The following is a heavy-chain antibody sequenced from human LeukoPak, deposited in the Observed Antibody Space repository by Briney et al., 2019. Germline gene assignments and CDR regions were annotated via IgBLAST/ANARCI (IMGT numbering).Heavy chain of an antibody. Sequence: SETLSLTCTVSGGSISSYYWGWIRQPPGKGLEWIGHMYYSGSTNYNPSLKSRVTISVDTSKNQFSLKLSSVTAADTAVYYCARLLYYYDSSGYSYSEFDYWGQGTLVTVSS. J-gene: IGHJ4*02. CDR2: MYYSGST. CDR1: GGSISSYY. D-gene: IGHD3-22*01. CDR3: ARLLYYYDSSGYSYSEFDY. V-gene: IGHV4-59*08.